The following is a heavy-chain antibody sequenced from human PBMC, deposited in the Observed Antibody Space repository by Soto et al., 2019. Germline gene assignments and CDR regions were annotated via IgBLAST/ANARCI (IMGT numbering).Heavy chain of an antibody. CDR3: AKDHPHSGRYPYSFDY. Sequence: GGSLRLSCTASGFTFSSYAMSWVRQAPGKGLEWVSAISGSGCSTYYADSVKGRFTISRDNSKNTLYLQMNSLRAEDTDLYYWAKDHPHSGRYPYSFDYWGQGTLVTVSS. CDR2: ISGSGCST. D-gene: IGHD1-26*01. J-gene: IGHJ4*02. CDR1: GFTFSSYA. V-gene: IGHV3-23*01.